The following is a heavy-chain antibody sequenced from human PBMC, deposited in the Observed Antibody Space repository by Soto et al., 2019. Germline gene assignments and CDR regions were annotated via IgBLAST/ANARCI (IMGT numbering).Heavy chain of an antibody. CDR2: IIPIFGTA. D-gene: IGHD2-2*01. J-gene: IGHJ6*02. Sequence: SVKVSCKASGGTFSSYAISWVRQAPGQGLEWMGGIIPIFGTANYAQKFQGRVTITADESTSTAYMELSSLRSEDTAVYYCARRGCSSTSCQHYYYGKDVWGQGTTVTVSS. V-gene: IGHV1-69*13. CDR1: GGTFSSYA. CDR3: ARRGCSSTSCQHYYYGKDV.